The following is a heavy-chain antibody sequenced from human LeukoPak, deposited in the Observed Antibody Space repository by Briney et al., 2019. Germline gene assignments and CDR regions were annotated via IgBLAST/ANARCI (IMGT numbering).Heavy chain of an antibody. CDR3: ARNILFAFDI. CDR2: ISGSAGTT. V-gene: IGHV3-23*01. J-gene: IGHJ3*02. CDR1: GFTFSNYA. Sequence: GGSLRLSCAASGFTFSNYAMIWVRQAPGKGLEWVSAISGSAGTTYYADSMKGRFTISRDNSKNTLYLQVNSLRAEDTAMYYCARNILFAFDIWGQGTMVTVSS.